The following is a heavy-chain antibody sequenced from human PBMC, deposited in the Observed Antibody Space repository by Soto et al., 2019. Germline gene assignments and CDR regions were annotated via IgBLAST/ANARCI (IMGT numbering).Heavy chain of an antibody. CDR3: AKDIAGGYSGYDDAFDI. Sequence: GGSLRLSCAASGFTFDDYAMHWVRQAPGKGLEWVSGISWNSGSIGYADSVKGRFTISRDNAKNSLYLQMNSLRAEDTALYYCAKDIAGGYSGYDDAFDIWGQGTMVTVSS. D-gene: IGHD5-12*01. CDR1: GFTFDDYA. J-gene: IGHJ3*02. V-gene: IGHV3-9*01. CDR2: ISWNSGSI.